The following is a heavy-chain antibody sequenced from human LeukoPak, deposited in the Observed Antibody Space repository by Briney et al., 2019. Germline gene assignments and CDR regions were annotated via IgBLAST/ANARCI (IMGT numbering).Heavy chain of an antibody. CDR2: ISAYNGNT. V-gene: IGHV1-18*01. CDR3: ARVVSYEYSSSPEDFDY. Sequence: ASVKVSCKASGYTFTSYGISWVRQAPGQGLEWMGWISAYNGNTNYAQKLQGRGTITTDTSTSTAYMELRSMRSDDTAVYYSARVVSYEYSSSPEDFDYWGQGTLVTVSS. D-gene: IGHD6-6*01. J-gene: IGHJ4*02. CDR1: GYTFTSYG.